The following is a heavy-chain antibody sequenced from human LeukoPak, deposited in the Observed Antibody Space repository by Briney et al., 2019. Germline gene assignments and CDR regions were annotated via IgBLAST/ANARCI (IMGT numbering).Heavy chain of an antibody. V-gene: IGHV1-3*02. CDR2: SNADNGNT. D-gene: IGHD2-2*01. CDR1: GYTFTSYS. J-gene: IGHJ3*02. Sequence: ASVKVSCKASGYTFTSYSLHWVRQAPGQRLEWMGRSNADNGNTKYSQEFQGRVTITSDTSTSTAYMELSRLRSDDTAVYYFSPHCRLVYCSSLSSPTVDTLDIWGQGTMVTVSS. CDR3: SPHCRLVYCSSLSSPTVDTLDI.